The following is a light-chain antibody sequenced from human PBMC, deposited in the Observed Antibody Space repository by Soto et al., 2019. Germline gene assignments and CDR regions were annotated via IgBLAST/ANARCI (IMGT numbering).Light chain of an antibody. CDR2: DVS. J-gene: IGLJ3*02. CDR1: SSDVGAYNF. V-gene: IGLV2-11*01. Sequence: QSVLTQPRSVSGSPGQSVTISCTGTSSDVGAYNFVSWYQQHPGRVPNLMIYDVSRRPSGVPDRFSGSKSGNTASLTISGLQADDEADYYCCSYAGSYTLVFGGGTKLTVL. CDR3: CSYAGSYTLV.